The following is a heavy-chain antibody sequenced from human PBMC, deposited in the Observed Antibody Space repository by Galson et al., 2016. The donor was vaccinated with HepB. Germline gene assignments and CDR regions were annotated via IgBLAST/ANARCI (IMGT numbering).Heavy chain of an antibody. V-gene: IGHV5-51*01. CDR3: ARHECRGSDCFSAYDF. J-gene: IGHJ3*01. CDR2: VYPGNSEI. Sequence: QSGAEVKKPGESLKISCKGSGYRFANYWIGWVRQIPGKGLESMGIVYPGNSEIRYSPSFQGQVTISADKSITTVYLQWNSLKASDSAIYYCARHECRGSDCFSAYDFWGQGTVVTVSS. CDR1: GYRFANYW. D-gene: IGHD2-21*02.